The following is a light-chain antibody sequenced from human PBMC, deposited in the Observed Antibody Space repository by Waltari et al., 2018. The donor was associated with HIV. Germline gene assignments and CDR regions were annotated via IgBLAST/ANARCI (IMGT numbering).Light chain of an antibody. Sequence: QSALPQPPSASGSPGQSVAISCTVSSNDIGTYNFASWYQHHPGKAPKLLIYDVTRRPPGIPDRFSGTKSGYTASLTVSDLQVEDEADYYCVSYTEKDTFLLFGGGTKLAV. CDR3: VSYTEKDTFLL. V-gene: IGLV2-8*01. J-gene: IGLJ2*01. CDR1: SNDIGTYNF. CDR2: DVT.